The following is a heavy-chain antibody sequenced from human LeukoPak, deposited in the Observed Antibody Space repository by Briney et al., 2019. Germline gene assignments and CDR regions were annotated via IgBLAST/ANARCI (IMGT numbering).Heavy chain of an antibody. V-gene: IGHV3-7*03. Sequence: GGSLRLSCAASGFTFSSYWMSWVRQAPGKGLEWVANIKQDGSEKYYVDSVKGRFTISRDNAKNSVYLQMNSLRAEDTALYHCARAPYCSGGSCYSRWFDPWGQGTLVTVSS. CDR2: IKQDGSEK. J-gene: IGHJ5*02. CDR1: GFTFSSYW. D-gene: IGHD2-15*01. CDR3: ARAPYCSGGSCYSRWFDP.